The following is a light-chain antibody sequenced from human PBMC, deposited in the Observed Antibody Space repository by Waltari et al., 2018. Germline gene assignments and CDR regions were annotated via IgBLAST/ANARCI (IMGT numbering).Light chain of an antibody. Sequence: DIQMIQSQSSVSASLGDRVTITCRASQDIGRWLAWYQHKPGRAPNLLIFAASSLQNGVPSRFSGSGSGTYFTLTINSLQPEDFATYHCQQTNTFPFTFGQGTKLEIK. J-gene: IGKJ2*01. CDR2: AAS. CDR3: QQTNTFPFT. V-gene: IGKV1-12*01. CDR1: QDIGRW.